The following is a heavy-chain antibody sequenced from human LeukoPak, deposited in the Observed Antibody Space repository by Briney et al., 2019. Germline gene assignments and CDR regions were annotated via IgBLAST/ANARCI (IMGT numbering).Heavy chain of an antibody. CDR1: GDSVSSSNFF. J-gene: IGHJ5*02. Sequence: PSETLSLTCTVSGDSVSSSNFFWGWIRQPPGKGLEWIGSFHYSGSTFYNPSLKSRVTISVDTSKNHFSLKLTSVTAADSAVYYCARHEYQVFPSANWFDPWGQGTLVTVSS. D-gene: IGHD6-6*01. V-gene: IGHV4-39*02. CDR2: FHYSGST. CDR3: ARHEYQVFPSANWFDP.